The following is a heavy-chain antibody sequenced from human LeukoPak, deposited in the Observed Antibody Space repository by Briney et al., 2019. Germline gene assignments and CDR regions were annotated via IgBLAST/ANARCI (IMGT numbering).Heavy chain of an antibody. V-gene: IGHV4-30-2*01. Sequence: SETLSLTCTVSGGSISSGGYYWSWIRQPPGKGLEWIGYIYHSGSTYYNPSLKSRVTISVDTSKNQFSLKLSSVTAADTAVYYCASKIKRPYYFDYWGQGTLVTVSS. CDR1: GGSISSGGYY. J-gene: IGHJ4*02. CDR2: IYHSGST. CDR3: ASKIKRPYYFDY.